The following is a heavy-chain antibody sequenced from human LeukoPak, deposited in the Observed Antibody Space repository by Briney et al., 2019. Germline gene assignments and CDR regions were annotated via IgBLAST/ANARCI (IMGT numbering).Heavy chain of an antibody. Sequence: SVKVSCKASGYTFTSYYMHWVRQAPGQGLEWMGGIIPIFGTANYAQKFQGRVTITADESTSTAYMELSSLRSEDTAVYYCARGEGYSYGYYYYYYGMDVWGQGTTVTVSS. CDR1: GYTFTSYY. CDR3: ARGEGYSYGYYYYYYGMDV. CDR2: IIPIFGTA. J-gene: IGHJ6*02. V-gene: IGHV1-69*13. D-gene: IGHD5-18*01.